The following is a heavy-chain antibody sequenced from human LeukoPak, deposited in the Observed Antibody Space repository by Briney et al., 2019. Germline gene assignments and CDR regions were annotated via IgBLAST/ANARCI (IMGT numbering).Heavy chain of an antibody. CDR3: ARGPYSGSNFDY. V-gene: IGHV4-4*07. J-gene: IGHJ4*02. CDR2: IFPGGST. D-gene: IGHD1-26*01. Sequence: SETLSLTCTVSGGSISSYYWSWIRQPAGKGLEWIGRIFPGGSTNYNPSLKSRVTLSVDTSKNQFSLKLGSVTAADTAVYYCARGPYSGSNFDYWGQGALVTVSS. CDR1: GGSISSYY.